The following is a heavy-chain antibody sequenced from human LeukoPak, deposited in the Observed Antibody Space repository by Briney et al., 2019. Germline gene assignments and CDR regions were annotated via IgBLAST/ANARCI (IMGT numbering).Heavy chain of an antibody. CDR2: IYSSGST. CDR3: ARGVWDFDH. D-gene: IGHD3-16*01. J-gene: IGHJ4*02. V-gene: IGHV4-4*07. Sequence: SETLSLTCIVSGGSIRSYYWSWIRQPAGKGLEWVGRIYSSGSTNYNPSLKSRVTMSVDTSKNQFFLKLSSVTAADTAMYYCARGVWDFDHWGQGTQVTVSS. CDR1: GGSIRSYY.